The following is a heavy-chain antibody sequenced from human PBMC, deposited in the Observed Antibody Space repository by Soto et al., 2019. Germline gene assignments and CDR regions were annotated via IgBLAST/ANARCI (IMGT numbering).Heavy chain of an antibody. CDR2: IYYSGST. D-gene: IGHD1-20*01. V-gene: IGHV4-31*03. J-gene: IGHJ5*02. CDR3: ARVGGINWFDP. Sequence: QVQLQESGPGLVKPSQTLSLTCTVSGCSISSGGYYWSWIRQHPGKGLEWIGYIYYSGSTSYNPSIKIRVTISVYTSKNQLSRKLSSATAADTAVYYCARVGGINWFDPWGQGTLVTVSS. CDR1: GCSISSGGYY.